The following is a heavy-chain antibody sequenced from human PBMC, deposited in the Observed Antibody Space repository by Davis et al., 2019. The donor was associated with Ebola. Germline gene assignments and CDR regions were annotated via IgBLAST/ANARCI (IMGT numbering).Heavy chain of an antibody. V-gene: IGHV3-23*01. CDR2: ISGSGAST. Sequence: GESLKISCAASGFTFSSYAMNWVRQAPGKGLEWVSGISGSGASTYYADSVKGRFTISRDNSKNTLYLQMNSLKTEDTAVYYCTSAYGDWDYWGQGTLVTVSS. CDR1: GFTFSSYA. J-gene: IGHJ4*02. CDR3: TSAYGDWDY. D-gene: IGHD4-17*01.